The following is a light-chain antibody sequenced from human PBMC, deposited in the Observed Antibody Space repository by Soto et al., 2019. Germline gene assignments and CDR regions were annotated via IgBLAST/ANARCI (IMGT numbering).Light chain of an antibody. V-gene: IGLV2-14*01. J-gene: IGLJ1*01. CDR2: DVS. CDR3: SLYTSSSTLLYV. CDR1: SSDVGGYNY. Sequence: SALTQPASVSGSPGQSITISCTGTSSDVGGYNYVSWYQQHPGKAPKLMIYDVSNRPSGVSNRFSGSKSGNTASLTISGLQAEDEADYYCSLYTSSSTLLYVFGTGTKVTVL.